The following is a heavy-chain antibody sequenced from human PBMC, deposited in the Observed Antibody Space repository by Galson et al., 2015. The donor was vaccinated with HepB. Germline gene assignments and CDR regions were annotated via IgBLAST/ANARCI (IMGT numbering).Heavy chain of an antibody. D-gene: IGHD3-22*01. V-gene: IGHV1-3*04. CDR2: INTGNGNT. CDR3: ARELDSYDSSDYYPLDY. J-gene: IGHJ4*02. Sequence: SVKVSCKASGYTFTNYAIHWVRQAPGERLESMGWINTGNGNTKYSQKFQGRVTITRDTSASTAYMELSSLRSEDTAVYYCARELDSYDSSDYYPLDYWGQGTLVTVSS. CDR1: GYTFTNYA.